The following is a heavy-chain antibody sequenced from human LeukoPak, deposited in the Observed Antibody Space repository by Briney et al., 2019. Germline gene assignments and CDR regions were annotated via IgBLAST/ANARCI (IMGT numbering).Heavy chain of an antibody. CDR2: INSDGTGT. Sequence: RGSLRLSCAASGFNFRSYWMHWVRQAPGKGLVWVSRINSDGTGTYADSVKGRFTISRDNPKNMLYLQLNSLRAGDTAMYYCAKNLGPFDVRGQGTMVTVSS. CDR1: GFNFRSYW. V-gene: IGHV3-74*01. J-gene: IGHJ3*01. D-gene: IGHD3-16*01. CDR3: AKNLGPFDV.